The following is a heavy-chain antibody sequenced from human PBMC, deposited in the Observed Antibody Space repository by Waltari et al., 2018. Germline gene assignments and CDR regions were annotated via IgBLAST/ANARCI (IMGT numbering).Heavy chain of an antibody. Sequence: QVQLQESGPGLVKPSQTLSLTCTVSGGSISSGSYYWSWIRQPAGKGLEWIGRIYTSGSTNYNPSLKSRVTISVDTSKNQFSLKLSSVTAADTAVYYCARASYYDILTGGFDYWGQGTLVTVSS. CDR1: GGSISSGSYY. D-gene: IGHD3-9*01. CDR3: ARASYYDILTGGFDY. CDR2: IYTSGST. V-gene: IGHV4-61*02. J-gene: IGHJ4*02.